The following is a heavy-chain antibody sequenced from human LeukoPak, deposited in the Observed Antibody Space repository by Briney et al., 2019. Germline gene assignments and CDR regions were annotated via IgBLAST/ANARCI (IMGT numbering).Heavy chain of an antibody. CDR3: TRDSRGEVLRYFDWLLYSDY. CDR1: GFTFGDYA. Sequence: PGRSLRLSCTASGFTFGDYAMNWVRQATGKGLEWVGFIRSKAYGGTTEYAASVKGRFTISRDDSKSIAYLQMNSLKTEDTAVYYCTRDSRGEVLRYFDWLLYSDYWGQGTLVTVSS. V-gene: IGHV3-49*04. J-gene: IGHJ4*02. CDR2: IRSKAYGGTT. D-gene: IGHD3-9*01.